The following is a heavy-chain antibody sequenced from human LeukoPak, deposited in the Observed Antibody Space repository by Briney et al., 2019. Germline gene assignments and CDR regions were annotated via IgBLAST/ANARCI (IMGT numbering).Heavy chain of an antibody. CDR1: GGSIRSYY. Sequence: SETLSLTCTVSGGSIRSYYWSWIRQPPGKGLEWLGYIFYTGSTKYNPSLKSRVTTSVDTSKNEFSLKPSSVAAADTAVYYCARGYHSSLTGYLDAFDIWGQGTMVTVSS. CDR3: ARGYHSSLTGYLDAFDI. CDR2: IFYTGST. V-gene: IGHV4-59*01. D-gene: IGHD3-9*01. J-gene: IGHJ3*02.